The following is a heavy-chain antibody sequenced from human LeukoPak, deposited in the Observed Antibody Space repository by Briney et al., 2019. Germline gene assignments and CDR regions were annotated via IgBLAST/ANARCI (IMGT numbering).Heavy chain of an antibody. CDR2: IIPMFGSG. CDR3: VRRQALRGRHRAFDP. V-gene: IGHV1-69*05. CDR1: GGTFSNYA. J-gene: IGHJ5*02. D-gene: IGHD3-10*01. Sequence: ASVKVSCKASGGTFSNYAVSWVLQAPGQGLEWLGGIIPMFGSGKYPQKFQGRVTITTDEPTTTVYMELVSLTSEDTAVYYCVRRQALRGRHRAFDPWGQGTLVTVTS.